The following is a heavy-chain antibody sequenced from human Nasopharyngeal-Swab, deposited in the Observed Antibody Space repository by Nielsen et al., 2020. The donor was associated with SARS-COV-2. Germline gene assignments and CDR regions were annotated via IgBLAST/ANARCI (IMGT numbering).Heavy chain of an antibody. CDR2: INHSGST. D-gene: IGHD3-22*01. Sequence: CQASGKGLEWIGEINHSGSTNYNPSLKSRVTISVDTSKNQFSLKLSSVTAADTAVYYCARDPGSGSFYFDYWGQGTLVTVSS. J-gene: IGHJ4*02. V-gene: IGHV4-34*01. CDR3: ARDPGSGSFYFDY.